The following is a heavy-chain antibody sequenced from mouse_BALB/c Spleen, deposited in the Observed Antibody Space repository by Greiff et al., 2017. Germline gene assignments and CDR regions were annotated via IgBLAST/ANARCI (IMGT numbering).Heavy chain of an antibody. CDR1: GFNIKDYY. CDR2: IDPENGNT. J-gene: IGHJ3*01. D-gene: IGHD1-1*01. Sequence: VQLKQSGAELVRPGALVKLSCKASGFNIKDYYMHWVKQRPEQGLEWIGWIDPENGNTIYDPKFQGKASITADTSSNTAYLQLSSLTSEDTAVYYCARSGYYYGSSLAYWGQGTLVTVSA. V-gene: IGHV14-1*02. CDR3: ARSGYYYGSSLAY.